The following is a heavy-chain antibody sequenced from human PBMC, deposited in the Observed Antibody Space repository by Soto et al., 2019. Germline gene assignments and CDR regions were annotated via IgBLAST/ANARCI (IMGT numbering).Heavy chain of an antibody. CDR2: ISGSGGST. CDR3: AKDPYYYDSSGYYAPFDY. J-gene: IGHJ4*02. Sequence: LRLSCAASGFTFSSYAMSWVRQAPGKGLEWVSAISGSGGSTYYADSVKGRFTISRDNSKNTLYLQMNSLRAEDTAVYYCAKDPYYYDSSGYYAPFDYWGQGTLVTVSS. V-gene: IGHV3-23*01. CDR1: GFTFSSYA. D-gene: IGHD3-22*01.